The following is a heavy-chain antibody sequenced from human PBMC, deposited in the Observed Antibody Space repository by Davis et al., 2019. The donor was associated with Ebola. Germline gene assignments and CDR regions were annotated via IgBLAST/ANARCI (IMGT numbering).Heavy chain of an antibody. V-gene: IGHV1-69*06. CDR2: IIPIFGTA. CDR3: ASTYDILTGYYYYYGMDV. J-gene: IGHJ6*02. Sequence: AASVKVSCKASGGTFSSYAISWVRQAPGQGLEWMGGIIPIFGTANYAQKFQGRVTITADKSTSTAYMELGSLRSEDTAVYYCASTYDILTGYYYYYGMDVWGQGTTVTVSS. CDR1: GGTFSSYA. D-gene: IGHD3-9*01.